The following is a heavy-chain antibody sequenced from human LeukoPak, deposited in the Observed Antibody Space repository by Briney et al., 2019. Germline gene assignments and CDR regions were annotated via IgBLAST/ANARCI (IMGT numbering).Heavy chain of an antibody. CDR2: IYYSGST. V-gene: IGHV4-59*01. D-gene: IGHD2-2*01. Sequence: SETLSLTCTVSGGSISSYYWSWIRQPPGKGLEWIGYIYYSGSTNYNPSLKSRVTISVDTSKNQFSLKLSSVTAADTAVYYCARGPPIVVVPAALYRFDPWGQGTLVTVSS. CDR1: GGSISSYY. CDR3: ARGPPIVVVPAALYRFDP. J-gene: IGHJ5*02.